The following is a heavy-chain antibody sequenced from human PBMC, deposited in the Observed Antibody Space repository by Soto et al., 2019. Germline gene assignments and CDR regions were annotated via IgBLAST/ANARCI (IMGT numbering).Heavy chain of an antibody. J-gene: IGHJ4*02. CDR1: GFTFSNAW. Sequence: KAGGSLRLSCAASGFTFSNAWMSWVRQAPGKGLEWVGRIKSKTDGGTTDYAAPVKGRFTISRDDSKNTLYLQMNSLKTEDTAVYYCTTGRYCSGGSCYHFDYWGQGTLVTVSS. CDR2: IKSKTDGGTT. D-gene: IGHD2-15*01. V-gene: IGHV3-15*01. CDR3: TTGRYCSGGSCYHFDY.